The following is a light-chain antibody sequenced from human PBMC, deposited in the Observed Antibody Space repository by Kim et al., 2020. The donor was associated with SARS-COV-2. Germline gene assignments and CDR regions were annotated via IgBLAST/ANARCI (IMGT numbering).Light chain of an antibody. CDR2: TPS. J-gene: IGKJ4*01. CDR3: QQYYSVPLT. CDR1: QGISNS. Sequence: DIQMTQSPSSLSASVGDRVTITCRASQGISNSLVWYQHKSGKAPNLLLYTPSTLHSGVPSRFSGSGSGTDYTLTISSLQPEDFATYYCQQYYSVPLTCGGGTKVDIK. V-gene: IGKV1-NL1*01.